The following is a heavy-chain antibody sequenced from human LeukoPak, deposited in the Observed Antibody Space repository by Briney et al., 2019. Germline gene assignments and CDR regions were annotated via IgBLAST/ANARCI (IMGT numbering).Heavy chain of an antibody. D-gene: IGHD1-1*01. J-gene: IGHJ5*02. Sequence: SDTLSLTCTVSGGSISSYYWSWIRQPPGKGLEWIGYIYYSGSTNYNPSLKSRFTIAVDTSKNQFSLKLSSVTAADTAVYYCASSGNYNWFDPWGQGTLVTVSS. CDR2: IYYSGST. V-gene: IGHV4-59*07. CDR1: GGSISSYY. CDR3: ASSGNYNWFDP.